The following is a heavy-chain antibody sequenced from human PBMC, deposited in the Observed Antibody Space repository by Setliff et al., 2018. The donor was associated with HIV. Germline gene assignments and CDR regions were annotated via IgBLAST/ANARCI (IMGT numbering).Heavy chain of an antibody. CDR2: IWYDGSKK. J-gene: IGHJ6*04. CDR3: VKSGSG. D-gene: IGHD2-15*01. Sequence: PGGSLRLSCAASGFTFSSYGMHWVRQVPGKGLEWVAVIWYDGSKKYYADSVKGRFTISRDNSKNTLYLQMNSLRTEDAAMYYCVKSGSGWGKGTTVTVSS. V-gene: IGHV3-33*06. CDR1: GFTFSSYG.